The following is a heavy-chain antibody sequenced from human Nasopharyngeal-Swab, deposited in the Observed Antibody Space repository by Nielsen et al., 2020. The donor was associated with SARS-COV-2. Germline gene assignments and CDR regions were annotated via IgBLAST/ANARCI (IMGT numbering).Heavy chain of an antibody. CDR3: AWEEPALVGATFDY. CDR1: GGTFSSYA. Sequence: SVKVSCKASGGTFSSYAISWVRQAPGQGLEWMERIIPILGIANYAQKFQGRVTITADKSTSTAYMELSSLRSEDTAVYYCAWEEPALVGATFDYWGQGTLVTVSS. D-gene: IGHD1-26*01. J-gene: IGHJ4*02. V-gene: IGHV1-69*04. CDR2: IIPILGIA.